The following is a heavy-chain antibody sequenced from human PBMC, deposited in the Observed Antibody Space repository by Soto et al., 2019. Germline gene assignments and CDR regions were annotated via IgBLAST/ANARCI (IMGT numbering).Heavy chain of an antibody. CDR1: RFAFDDYA. J-gene: IGHJ6*02. V-gene: IGHV3-9*01. CDR2: ISWNSDSI. D-gene: IGHD1-26*01. Sequence: PGGSLRLSCAASRFAFDDYAMHWVRQAPGKGLEWVSGISWNSDSIGYADSVKGRFTISRDNAKNSLYLQMNSLRAEDTALYYCAKDKTELSTLTPILDTTCYYYSMDVWGQRTTVTVSS. CDR3: AKDKTELSTLTPILDTTCYYYSMDV.